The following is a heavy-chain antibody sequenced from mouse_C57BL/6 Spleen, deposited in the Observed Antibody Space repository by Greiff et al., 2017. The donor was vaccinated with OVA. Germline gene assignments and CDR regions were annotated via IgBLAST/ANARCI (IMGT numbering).Heavy chain of an antibody. V-gene: IGHV1-15*01. Sequence: QVQLKESGAELVRPGASVTLSCKASGYTFTDYEMHWVKQTPVHGLEWIGAIDPETGGTAYNQKFKGKAILTADKSSSTAYMELRSLTSEDSAVYYCTTLPSYWGQGTLVTVSA. CDR1: GYTFTDYE. CDR2: IDPETGGT. CDR3: TTLPSY. J-gene: IGHJ3*01.